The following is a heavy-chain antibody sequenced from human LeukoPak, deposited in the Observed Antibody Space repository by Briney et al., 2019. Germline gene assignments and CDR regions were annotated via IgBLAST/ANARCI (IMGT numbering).Heavy chain of an antibody. CDR3: ARDKVYYGPAQGYYFDY. CDR1: GYTFTGYY. D-gene: IGHD3-10*01. J-gene: IGHJ4*02. CDR2: INPNSGGT. Sequence: ASVKVSCKASGYTFTGYYVHWVRQAPGQGLEWMGWINPNSGGTNYAQKFQGRVTMTRDTSISTAYMELSRLRSDDTAVYYCARDKVYYGPAQGYYFDYWGQGTLVTVSS. V-gene: IGHV1-2*02.